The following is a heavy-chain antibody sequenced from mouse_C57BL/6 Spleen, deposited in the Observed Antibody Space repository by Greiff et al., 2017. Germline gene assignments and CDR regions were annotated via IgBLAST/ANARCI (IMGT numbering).Heavy chain of an antibody. CDR3: TRGVFYYGSGYWYFDV. J-gene: IGHJ1*03. V-gene: IGHV1-5*01. CDR1: GYTFTSYW. D-gene: IGHD1-1*01. CDR2: IYHGNSDT. Sequence: VQLQQSGTVLARPGASVKMSCKTSGYTFTSYWMHWVKQRPGQGLEWIGAIYHGNSDTSYNQKFKGKVKLTAVTSASTAYMELSSLTNEDSAVYYCTRGVFYYGSGYWYFDVWGTGTTVTVSS.